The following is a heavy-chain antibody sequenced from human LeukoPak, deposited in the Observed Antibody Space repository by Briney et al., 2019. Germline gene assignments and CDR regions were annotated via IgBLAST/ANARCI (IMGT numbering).Heavy chain of an antibody. CDR3: AREESSGWYIYFDS. Sequence: PGRSLRLSCAVSGFTFSNYWIHWVRQAPGKGLVWVSRINNDGSSTTYADYVKGRFTISRDNAKNTLYLQMNSLRVEDTAVYYCAREESSGWYIYFDSWGQGTLVTVSS. V-gene: IGHV3-74*01. CDR2: INNDGSST. CDR1: GFTFSNYW. J-gene: IGHJ4*02. D-gene: IGHD6-19*01.